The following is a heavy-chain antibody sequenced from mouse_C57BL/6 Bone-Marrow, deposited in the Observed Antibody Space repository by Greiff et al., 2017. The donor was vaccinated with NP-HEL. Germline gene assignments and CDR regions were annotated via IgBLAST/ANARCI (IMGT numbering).Heavy chain of an antibody. Sequence: QVHVKQPGAELVKPGASVKMSCKASGYTFTSYWITWVKQRPGQGLEWIGDIYPGSGSTNYNEKFKSKATLTVDTSSSTAYMQLSSLTSEDSAVYYCARSYYSNYDNYWGQGTTLTVSS. CDR3: ARSYYSNYDNY. CDR2: IYPGSGST. V-gene: IGHV1-55*01. D-gene: IGHD2-5*01. CDR1: GYTFTSYW. J-gene: IGHJ2*01.